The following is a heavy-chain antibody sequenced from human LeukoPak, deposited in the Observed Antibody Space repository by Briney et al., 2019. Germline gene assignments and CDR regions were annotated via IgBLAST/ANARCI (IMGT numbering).Heavy chain of an antibody. CDR2: ISGSGGST. J-gene: IGHJ6*02. V-gene: IGHV3-23*01. Sequence: GGSLRLSCAASGFTFSSYAMRWVRQAPGKGLEWVSAISGSGGSTYYADSVKGRFTISRDNSKNTLYLQVNSLRAEDTAVYYCAKDFYDYVWGITYYGMDVWGQGTTVTVSS. D-gene: IGHD3-16*01. CDR3: AKDFYDYVWGITYYGMDV. CDR1: GFTFSSYA.